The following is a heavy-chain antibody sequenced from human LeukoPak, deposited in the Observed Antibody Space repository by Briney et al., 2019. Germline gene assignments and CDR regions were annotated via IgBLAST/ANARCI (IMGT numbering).Heavy chain of an antibody. V-gene: IGHV3-48*02. J-gene: IGHJ4*02. CDR2: INHNAEMI. Sequence: GGSLRLSCEGSGXPFGSYVMSWVRQAXGXXLEWIAYINHNAEMIFYPDFVKGRFTISRDNPKKSLYLQMNALRYEDTAIYYCARDHDWAFDLWGQGTLVTVSS. D-gene: IGHD3-9*01. CDR3: ARDHDWAFDL. CDR1: GXPFGSYV.